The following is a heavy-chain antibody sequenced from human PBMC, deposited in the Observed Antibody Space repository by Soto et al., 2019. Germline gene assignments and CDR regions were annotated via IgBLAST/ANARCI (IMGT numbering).Heavy chain of an antibody. D-gene: IGHD2-15*01. CDR3: ARGRYCSGGSCYQYYYYYYGMDV. V-gene: IGHV4-34*01. J-gene: IGHJ6*02. Sequence: PSETLSLTCAVYGGSFSGYYWSWIRQPPGKWLEWIGEINHIGSTNYNPSLKSRVTISVDTSKNQFSLKLSSVTAADTAVYYCARGRYCSGGSCYQYYYYYYGMDVWGQGTTVTVSS. CDR2: INHIGST. CDR1: GGSFSGYY.